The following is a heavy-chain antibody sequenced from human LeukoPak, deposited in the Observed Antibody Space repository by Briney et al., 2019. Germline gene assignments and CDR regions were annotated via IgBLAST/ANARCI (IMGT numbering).Heavy chain of an antibody. Sequence: GGSLRLSCAASGFTFSSYWMSWVRPAPGKGLGWVANIKQDGSEKYYVDSVKGRFTISRDNAKNSLYLQMNSLRAEETAVYYCAGFVDDAFDIWGQGTMVTVSS. CDR3: AGFVDDAFDI. J-gene: IGHJ3*02. V-gene: IGHV3-7*01. CDR1: GFTFSSYW. CDR2: IKQDGSEK.